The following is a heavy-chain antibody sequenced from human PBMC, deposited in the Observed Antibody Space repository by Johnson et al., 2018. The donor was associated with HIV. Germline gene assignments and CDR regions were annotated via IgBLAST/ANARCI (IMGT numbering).Heavy chain of an antibody. V-gene: IGHV3-30-3*01. CDR3: AKARRVLRFLEWEQTDAFDI. D-gene: IGHD3-3*01. Sequence: QMLLVESGGGVVQPGRSLRLSCAASGFTFSSYAMHWVRQAPGKGLEWVAVISYDGSNKYYADSVKGRFTISRDNSKNTLYLQMNSLRAEDTAVYYCAKARRVLRFLEWEQTDAFDIWGQGTMVTVSS. CDR1: GFTFSSYA. CDR2: ISYDGSNK. J-gene: IGHJ3*02.